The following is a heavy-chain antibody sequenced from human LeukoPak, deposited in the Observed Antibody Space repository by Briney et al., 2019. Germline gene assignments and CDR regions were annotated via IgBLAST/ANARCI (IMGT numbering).Heavy chain of an antibody. Sequence: SSETLSLTCTVSGDSTSNINYYWGWIRQPPGKGLEWIGSIYYSGSTYSNPSLKSRVTISVDTSKNQFSLKLSSVTAADTAVYYCGGSYASGSYYHYWGQGTLVTVSS. CDR1: GDSTSNINYY. J-gene: IGHJ4*02. CDR2: IYYSGST. D-gene: IGHD3-10*01. CDR3: GGSYASGSYYHY. V-gene: IGHV4-39*01.